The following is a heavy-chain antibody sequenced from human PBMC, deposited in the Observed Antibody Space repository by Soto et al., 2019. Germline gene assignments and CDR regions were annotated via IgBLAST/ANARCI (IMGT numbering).Heavy chain of an antibody. Sequence: SETLSLTCTVSGGSISSYYWNWIRQPPGKGLEWIGYIYYSGSTNYNPSLKSRVTISIDTSKNQFSLKLSSVTAADTAVYYCARLNWNDGSLYWGQGTLVTVSS. V-gene: IGHV4-59*01. D-gene: IGHD1-1*01. CDR1: GGSISSYY. CDR2: IYYSGST. J-gene: IGHJ4*02. CDR3: ARLNWNDGSLY.